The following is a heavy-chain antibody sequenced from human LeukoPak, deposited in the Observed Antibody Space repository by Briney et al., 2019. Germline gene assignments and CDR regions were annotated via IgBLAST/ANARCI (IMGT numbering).Heavy chain of an antibody. CDR3: AKDNYDYGDYDGGDY. D-gene: IGHD4-17*01. J-gene: IGHJ4*02. V-gene: IGHV3-30*02. CDR1: GFTFSTYG. Sequence: GGPLRLSCAASGFTFSTYGIHWVRRAPGKGLEWVAFIRYDGSNKYYADSVKRRFTIYRDNSKNTLYLQMNSLRAEDTAVYYCAKDNYDYGDYDGGDYWREGTLVTDCS. CDR2: IRYDGSNK.